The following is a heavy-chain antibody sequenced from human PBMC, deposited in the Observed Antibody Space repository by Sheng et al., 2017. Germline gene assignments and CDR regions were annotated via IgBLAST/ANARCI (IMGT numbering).Heavy chain of an antibody. J-gene: IGHJ6*03. CDR3: ARAASSWFLNYYYYMDV. Sequence: APGKGLEWVSSISSSSSYIYYADSVKGRFTISRDNAKNSLYLQMNSLRAEDTAVYYCARAASSWFLNYYYYMDVWGKGTTVTVSS. CDR2: ISSSSSYI. V-gene: IGHV3-21*01. D-gene: IGHD6-13*01.